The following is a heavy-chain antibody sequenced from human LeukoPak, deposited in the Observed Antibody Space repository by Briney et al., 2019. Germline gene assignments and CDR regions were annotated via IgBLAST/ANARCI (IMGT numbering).Heavy chain of an antibody. D-gene: IGHD2-8*01. CDR1: GYTFTDYY. Sequence: ASVKVSCKASGYTFTDYYMHWVRQAPGQGLEWMGWISAYNGNTNYAQKLQGRVTMTTDTSTSTAYMELRSLRSDDTAVYYCARSWRGYAIGDYWGQGTLVTVSS. CDR2: ISAYNGNT. CDR3: ARSWRGYAIGDY. J-gene: IGHJ4*02. V-gene: IGHV1-18*04.